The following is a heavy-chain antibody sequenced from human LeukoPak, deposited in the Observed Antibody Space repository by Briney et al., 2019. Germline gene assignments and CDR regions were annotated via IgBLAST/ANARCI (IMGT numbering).Heavy chain of an antibody. D-gene: IGHD4-11*01. CDR2: INQDGSEK. V-gene: IGHV3-7*01. CDR3: AREIDYSYYWYFDL. J-gene: IGHJ2*01. CDR1: GFTFTTYW. Sequence: PGGSLRLSCAASGFTFTTYWMTWVRQAPGKGLEWVANINQDGSEKYFVDSVKGRFTISRDNAKNSLYLQMNSLRVEDTAVYYCAREIDYSYYWYFDLWGRGTLVTVSS.